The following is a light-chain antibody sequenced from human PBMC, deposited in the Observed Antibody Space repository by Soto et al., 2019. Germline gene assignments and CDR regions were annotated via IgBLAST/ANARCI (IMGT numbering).Light chain of an antibody. CDR3: QKYLSAPWT. V-gene: IGKV1-27*01. Sequence: DIQMTQSPSSLSASVGDRVTITCRASQGISNYLAWYQQKPGKAPKLLISDVSTLQSGVPSRFSGSGSGTDFTLTISSLQAEDVATYYCQKYLSAPWTFGQGTNVEIK. CDR1: QGISNY. J-gene: IGKJ1*01. CDR2: DVS.